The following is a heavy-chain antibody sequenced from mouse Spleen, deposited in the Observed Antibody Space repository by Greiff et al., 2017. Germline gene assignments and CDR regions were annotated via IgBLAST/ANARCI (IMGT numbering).Heavy chain of an antibody. D-gene: IGHD1-1*01. J-gene: IGHJ2*01. CDR1: GYTFSSYW. V-gene: IGHV1-9*01. Sequence: VHLVESGAELMKPGASVKISCKATGYTFSSYWIEWVKQRPGHGLEWIGEILPGSGSTNYNEKFKGKATFTADTSSNTAYMQLSSLTSEDSAVYYCARWGIYYGSSYGIDYWGQGTTLTVSS. CDR3: ARWGIYYGSSYGIDY. CDR2: ILPGSGST.